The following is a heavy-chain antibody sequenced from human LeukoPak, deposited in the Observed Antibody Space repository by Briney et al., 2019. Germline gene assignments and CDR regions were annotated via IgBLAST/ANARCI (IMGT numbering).Heavy chain of an antibody. CDR3: ARLKNRLYYYDSSGLRYFDY. Sequence: RTSETLSLTCAVYGGSFSGYYWSWIRQPPGKGLEWIGEINHSGSTNYNPSLKSRVTISVDTSKNQFSLKLSSVTAADTAVYYCARLKNRLYYYDSSGLRYFDYWGQGTLVTVSS. D-gene: IGHD3-22*01. V-gene: IGHV4-34*01. J-gene: IGHJ4*02. CDR2: INHSGST. CDR1: GGSFSGYY.